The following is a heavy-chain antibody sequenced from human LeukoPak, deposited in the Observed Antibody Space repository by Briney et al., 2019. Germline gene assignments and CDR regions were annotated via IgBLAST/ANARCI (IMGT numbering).Heavy chain of an antibody. CDR3: ASVGYSGYGRPFDY. CDR1: GGSISSYY. Sequence: ETLSLTRTVSGGSISSYYMSWVRQAPGKGLEWVSVISSAGNTYYADSVKGRFTISRDNSKNTLYLQINSLRAKDPAVYYCASVGYSGYGRPFDYWGQGTLVTVSS. CDR2: ISSAGNT. V-gene: IGHV3-53*01. D-gene: IGHD5-12*01. J-gene: IGHJ4*02.